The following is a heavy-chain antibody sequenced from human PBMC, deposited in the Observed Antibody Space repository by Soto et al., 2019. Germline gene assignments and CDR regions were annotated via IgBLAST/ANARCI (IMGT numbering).Heavy chain of an antibody. CDR2: IYWDDDK. J-gene: IGHJ1*01. Sequence: QITLKESGTTLVKPTQTLTMTCTFSGFSLSTSGVGVGWIRQPPGKALEWLALIYWDDDKRYSPSLKSRLTITKETSKSRVVLTMTNMDPVDTATYYGAHSPDYGDYVYFQHWGQGTLVTVSS. CDR3: AHSPDYGDYVYFQH. V-gene: IGHV2-5*02. CDR1: GFSLSTSGVG. D-gene: IGHD4-17*01.